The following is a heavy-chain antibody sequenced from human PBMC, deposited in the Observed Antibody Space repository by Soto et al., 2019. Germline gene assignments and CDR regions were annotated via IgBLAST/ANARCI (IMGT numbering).Heavy chain of an antibody. J-gene: IGHJ4*02. D-gene: IGHD2-21*01. CDR3: ARDVARRLDY. CDR2: ISYDGSNK. CDR1: GFTFISYA. Sequence: GGSLRLSCAASGFTFISYAMHWVRQAPGKGLEWVAVISYDGSNKYYADSVKGRFTISRDNSKNTLYLQMNSLRAEDTAVYYCARDVARRLDYWGQGTLVTVSS. V-gene: IGHV3-30-3*01.